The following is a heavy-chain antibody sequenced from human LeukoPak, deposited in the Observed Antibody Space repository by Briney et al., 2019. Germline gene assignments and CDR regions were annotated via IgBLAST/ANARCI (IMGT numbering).Heavy chain of an antibody. J-gene: IGHJ5*02. CDR2: INSDGSST. V-gene: IGHV3-74*01. CDR3: ARVNYDFWSFLT. D-gene: IGHD3-3*01. Sequence: GGSLRLSCAASGFTFSSYWMHWVRQAPGKGLVWVSRINSDGSSTTYADSVKGRFTISRDNAKNTLYLQMNSLRAEDTAVYYCARVNYDFWSFLTWGQGTLVIVSS. CDR1: GFTFSSYW.